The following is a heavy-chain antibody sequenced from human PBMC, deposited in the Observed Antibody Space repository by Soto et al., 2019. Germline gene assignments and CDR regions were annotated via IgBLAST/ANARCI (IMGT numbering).Heavy chain of an antibody. CDR2: IYSGGST. J-gene: IGHJ6*02. CDR3: ARGPTVTTLGRYGMDV. V-gene: IGHV3-53*01. D-gene: IGHD4-17*01. Sequence: GGSLRLSCAASGFTVSSNYMSWVRQAPGKGLEWVSVIYSGGSTYYADSVKGRFTISRDNSKNTLYLQMNSLRAEDTAVYYCARGPTVTTLGRYGMDVWGQGTTVTVS. CDR1: GFTVSSNY.